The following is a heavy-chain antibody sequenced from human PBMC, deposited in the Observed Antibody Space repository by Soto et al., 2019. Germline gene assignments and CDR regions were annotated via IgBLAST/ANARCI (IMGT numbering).Heavy chain of an antibody. CDR3: ARGAMGNYYNDY. D-gene: IGHD3-10*01. CDR1: GFTFSSYW. Sequence: EVHLVESGGGLVQSGGSLRLFCAASGFTFSSYWMHWVRQAPGKGLVWVSRIKGDGISTNYADSVKGRFTISRDNAKDTVFLQMNGLSADDTAVYYCARGAMGNYYNDYWGQGTLVTVSS. CDR2: IKGDGIST. V-gene: IGHV3-74*01. J-gene: IGHJ4*02.